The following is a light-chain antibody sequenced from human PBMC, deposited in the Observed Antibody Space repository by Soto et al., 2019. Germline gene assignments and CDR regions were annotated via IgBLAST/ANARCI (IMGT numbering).Light chain of an antibody. J-gene: IGLJ1*01. CDR2: DNT. V-gene: IGLV1-40*01. Sequence: QSVLTQPPSGSGAPGQRVTLSCTGSSSNIGAGYDVHWYQQLPGTAPKLLIYDNTNRPSGVPDRFSGSKSGTSASLAITGLQAEDEADYYCQSYDRSLSGSRVFGTGTKVTVL. CDR3: QSYDRSLSGSRV. CDR1: SSNIGAGYD.